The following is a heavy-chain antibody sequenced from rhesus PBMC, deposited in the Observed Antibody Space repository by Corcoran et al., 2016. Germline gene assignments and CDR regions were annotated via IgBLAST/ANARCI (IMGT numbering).Heavy chain of an antibody. CDR2: TYGNRSTT. D-gene: IGHD5-24*01. CDR1: GGSISDSYY. V-gene: IGHV4S9*01. Sequence: QVQLQESGPGLVKPSETLSLTCAVSGGSISDSYYWSWLRQLPGKGREWIGHTYGNRSTTYYNPALESRVTISKDTSKNHFFLKVSSVTAADTAIYYCATDSGYSSGYNRFDVWGAGVLVTVSS. CDR3: ATDSGYSSGYNRFDV. J-gene: IGHJ5-1*01.